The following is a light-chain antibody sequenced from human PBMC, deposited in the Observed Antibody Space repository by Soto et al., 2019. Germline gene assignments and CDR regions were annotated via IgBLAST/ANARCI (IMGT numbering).Light chain of an antibody. CDR1: SSNIGSNY. CDR3: AAWDDSLSVYVV. V-gene: IGLV1-47*01. J-gene: IGLJ2*01. CDR2: RNN. Sequence: QSVLTQPPSASGTRGQRVTISCSGSSSNIGSNYVYWYQQLPGTAPKLLIYRNNQRPSGVPDRFSGSKSGTSASLAISGLRSEDEADYYCAAWDDSLSVYVVFGGGTKVTVL.